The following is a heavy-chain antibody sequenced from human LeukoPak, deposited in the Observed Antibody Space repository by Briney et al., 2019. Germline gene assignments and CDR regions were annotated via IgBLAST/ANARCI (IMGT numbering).Heavy chain of an antibody. V-gene: IGHV3-21*01. J-gene: IGHJ4*02. CDR1: GFNFDSET. D-gene: IGHD6-19*01. CDR2: ITRSSAHK. CDR3: SRETVAGSNY. Sequence: PGGSLRLSCLGSGFNFDSETMSWVRQTPGKGLEWVASITRSSAHKYYADSIEGRFIVSRDNARNSLFLQMNNLRSEDTALYYCSRETVAGSNYWGQGTLVTVSS.